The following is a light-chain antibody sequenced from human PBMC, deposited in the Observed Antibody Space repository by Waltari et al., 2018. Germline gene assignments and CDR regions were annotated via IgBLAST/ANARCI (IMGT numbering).Light chain of an antibody. CDR3: SSQSSNDVVL. V-gene: IGLV2-14*01. Sequence: QSALTQPASVSGSPGQSVTIFCAGTSNDVGGYNSVSWYQEHPGQAPRVIIYDVSDRPSGVSARLSGSKYGNTASLTISGLQAEDEADYYCSSQSSNDVVLFGGGTELTVL. CDR2: DVS. J-gene: IGLJ2*01. CDR1: SNDVGGYNS.